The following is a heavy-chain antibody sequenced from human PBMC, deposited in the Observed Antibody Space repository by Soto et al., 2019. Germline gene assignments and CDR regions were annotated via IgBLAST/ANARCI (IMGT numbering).Heavy chain of an antibody. CDR3: AKAPGVAAAGPPFDY. Sequence: GGSLRLSCAASGFTFSSYGIHWVRQAPGKGLEWVAVISYDGGNKYYADSVKGRFTISRDNSKNTLYLQMNSLRPEDTAVYYCAKAPGVAAAGPPFDYWGQGTLVTVSS. CDR1: GFTFSSYG. D-gene: IGHD6-13*01. J-gene: IGHJ4*02. CDR2: ISYDGGNK. V-gene: IGHV3-30*18.